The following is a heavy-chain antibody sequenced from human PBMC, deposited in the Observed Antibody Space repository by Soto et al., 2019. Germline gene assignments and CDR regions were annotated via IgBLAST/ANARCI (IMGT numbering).Heavy chain of an antibody. CDR3: ARSIPDYYDSSGYWASPYFDY. V-gene: IGHV4-30-4*01. J-gene: IGHJ4*02. D-gene: IGHD3-22*01. CDR2: IYYSWST. CDR1: GGSISSGDYY. Sequence: QVQLQESGPGLVKPSQTLSLTCTVSGGSISSGDYYWSWIRQPPGKGLEWIGYIYYSWSTYYNPSLKSLLTISVDTSKNQFSLKLSSVTAADTAVYYCARSIPDYYDSSGYWASPYFDYWGQGTLVTVSS.